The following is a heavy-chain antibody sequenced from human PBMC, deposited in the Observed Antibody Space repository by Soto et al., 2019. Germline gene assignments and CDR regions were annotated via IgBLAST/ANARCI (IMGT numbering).Heavy chain of an antibody. CDR1: GGSISSEYFH. V-gene: IGHV4-30-4*08. CDR2: IHYTGSI. Sequence: QVHLQQSGPGLVEPSQTLSLPCAVSGGSISSEYFHWTWIRQSPGKGLEWIGYIHYTGSIMYNPSFKSRLTMAVDTTKNQFSLQLTSVTAADTAVYFCAREDDGGDRDYYGLDVWGQGTTGTVSS. D-gene: IGHD2-21*02. CDR3: AREDDGGDRDYYGLDV. J-gene: IGHJ6*02.